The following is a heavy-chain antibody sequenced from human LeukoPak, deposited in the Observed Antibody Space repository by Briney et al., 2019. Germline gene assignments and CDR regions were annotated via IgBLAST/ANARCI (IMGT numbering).Heavy chain of an antibody. CDR2: ISYDGSNK. V-gene: IGHV3-30*18. D-gene: IGHD2-2*01. CDR1: GFTFSSYG. Sequence: GGSLRLSCAASGFTFSSYGMHWVRQAPGKGLEWVAVISYDGSNKYYADSVKGRFTISRDNSKNTLCLQMNSLRAEDTAVYYCAKVDLVVPAATSIYYYYYYGMDVWGQGTTVTVSS. J-gene: IGHJ6*02. CDR3: AKVDLVVPAATSIYYYYYYGMDV.